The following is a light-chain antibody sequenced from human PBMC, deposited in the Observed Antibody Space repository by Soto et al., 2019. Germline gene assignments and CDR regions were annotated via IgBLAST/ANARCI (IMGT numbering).Light chain of an antibody. CDR3: QQRSNWLT. CDR1: QSVSKY. CDR2: DAA. Sequence: EIVLTQSPATLSLSPGERATLSCRASQSVSKYLAWYQQKPGQAPRLLIYDAAVRATGIPARFSGSGSVTDFTLTISSLEPEDFAIYYCQQRSNWLTFGGGTKVEIK. V-gene: IGKV3-11*01. J-gene: IGKJ4*01.